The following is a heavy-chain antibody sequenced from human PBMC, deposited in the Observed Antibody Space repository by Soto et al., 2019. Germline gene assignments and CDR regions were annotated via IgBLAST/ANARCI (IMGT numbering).Heavy chain of an antibody. CDR3: AREKVGTTFFDN. J-gene: IGHJ4*02. V-gene: IGHV4-38-2*02. Sequence: SETLSLTCNVSGFAISRGYYWSWVRQPPGKGLEWIGSIYPSVSSYHNPSLESRLTLSIDTSKNQFTLKLASVTAADTALYYCAREKVGTTFFDNWGQGAQVTVSS. CDR1: GFAISRGYY. D-gene: IGHD1-1*01. CDR2: IYPSVSS.